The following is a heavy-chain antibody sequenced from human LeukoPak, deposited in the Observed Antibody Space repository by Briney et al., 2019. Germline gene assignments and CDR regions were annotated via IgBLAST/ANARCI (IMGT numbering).Heavy chain of an antibody. J-gene: IGHJ4*02. D-gene: IGHD5-18*01. CDR2: IIPIFGTA. CDR3: ARDEGARRGYSYAVFDY. CDR1: GGTFSSYA. Sequence: GASVKVSCKASGGTFSSYAISWVRQAPGQGLEWMGGIIPIFGTANYAQKFQGRVTITADESTSTAYIELSSLRSEDTAVYYCARDEGARRGYSYAVFDYWGQGTLVTVSS. V-gene: IGHV1-69*13.